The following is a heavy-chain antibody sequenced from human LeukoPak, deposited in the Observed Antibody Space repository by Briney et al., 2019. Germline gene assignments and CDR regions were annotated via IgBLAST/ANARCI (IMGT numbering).Heavy chain of an antibody. CDR1: GYSISSGYY. CDR2: IYHSGST. V-gene: IGHV4-38-2*02. J-gene: IGHJ4*02. CDR3: ARSVYGGEGYYFDY. Sequence: SETLSLTCTVSGYSISSGYYWGWIRQPPGKGLEWIGSIYHSGSTYYNPSLKSRVTISVDTSKNQFSLKLSSVTAADTAVYYCARSVYGGEGYYFDYWGQGTLVTVSS. D-gene: IGHD4-23*01.